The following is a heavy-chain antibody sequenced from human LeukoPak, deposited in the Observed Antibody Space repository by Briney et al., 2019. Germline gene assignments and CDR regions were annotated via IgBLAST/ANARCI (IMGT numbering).Heavy chain of an antibody. CDR2: ISGSGGST. CDR1: GFTFSSYA. CDR3: AKVVGLQWLVRANFDY. Sequence: GGSLRLSCAASGFTFSSYAMSWVRQAPGKGLEWVSTISGSGGSTYYADSVKGQFTISRDNSKNTLYLQMNSLRAEDTAVYYCAKVVGLQWLVRANFDYWGQGTLVTVSS. D-gene: IGHD6-19*01. V-gene: IGHV3-23*01. J-gene: IGHJ4*02.